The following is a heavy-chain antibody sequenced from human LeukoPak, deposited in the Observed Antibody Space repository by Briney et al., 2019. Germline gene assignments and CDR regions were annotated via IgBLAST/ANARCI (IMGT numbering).Heavy chain of an antibody. V-gene: IGHV3-30*18. J-gene: IGHJ4*02. Sequence: GGSLRLSCAASGFTFSSYGMHWVRQAPGKGLEWVAVISYDGSNKYYADSVKGRFTISRDNSKNTLYLQMNSPRAEDTAVYYCAKNAETAIGGGSFDYWGQGTLVTVSS. CDR1: GFTFSSYG. CDR3: AKNAETAIGGGSFDY. D-gene: IGHD2-21*02. CDR2: ISYDGSNK.